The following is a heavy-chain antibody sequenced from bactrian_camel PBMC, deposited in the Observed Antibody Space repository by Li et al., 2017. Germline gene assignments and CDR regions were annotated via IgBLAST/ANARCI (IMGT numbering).Heavy chain of an antibody. D-gene: IGHD2*01. CDR1: GYKPERPFSAFA. Sequence: VESGGGSVPAGGSLRLSCAASGYKPERPFSAFAVGYFRQVPGKEREAVAVIDSNDNIRYTDSVMGRFTISRDNVKKMLFLDMKDLKPEDTAMYYCAASQAYCGCNVAAYNYWGQGTQVTVS. V-gene: IGHV3S8*01. J-gene: IGHJ4*01. CDR3: AASQAYCGCNVAAYNY. CDR2: IDSNDNI.